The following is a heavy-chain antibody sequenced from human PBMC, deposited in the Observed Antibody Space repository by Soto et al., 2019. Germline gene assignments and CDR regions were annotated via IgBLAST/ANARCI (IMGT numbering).Heavy chain of an antibody. CDR2: ISYDGSNK. V-gene: IGHV3-30*18. CDR3: AKTSGDPPHKYSSGWYGGAFDI. CDR1: GFTFSSYG. J-gene: IGHJ3*02. Sequence: GGSLRLSCAASGFTFSSYGMHWVRQAPGKGLEWVAVISYDGSNKYYADSVKGRFTISRDNSKNTLYLQMNSLRAEDTAVYYCAKTSGDPPHKYSSGWYGGAFDIWGQGTMVTVSS. D-gene: IGHD6-19*01.